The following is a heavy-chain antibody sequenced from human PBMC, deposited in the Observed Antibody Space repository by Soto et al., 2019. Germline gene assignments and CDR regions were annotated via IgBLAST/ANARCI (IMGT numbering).Heavy chain of an antibody. CDR2: IYYSGST. CDR1: GGSISSGGYY. CDR3: ASPKIAFYNWFDP. J-gene: IGHJ5*01. D-gene: IGHD3-3*02. Sequence: SETLSLTCTVSGGSISSGGYYWSWIRQPPGKGLEWIGYIYYSGSTYYNPSLKSRVTISVDTSKNQFSLKLSSVTAADTAVYYCASPKIAFYNWFDPWGQGTTVTVSS. V-gene: IGHV4-39*01.